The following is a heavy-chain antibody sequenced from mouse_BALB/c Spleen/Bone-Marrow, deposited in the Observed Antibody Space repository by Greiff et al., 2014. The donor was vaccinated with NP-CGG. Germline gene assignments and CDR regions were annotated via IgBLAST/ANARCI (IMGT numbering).Heavy chain of an antibody. CDR2: INPGNGGT. V-gene: IGHV1S81*02. Sequence: QLQQPGAELVKPGASVKLSCKTSGYTFTNYYIYWVKQRPGQGLEWIGEINPGNGGTNFNERFKSKATLTVDKSSTTAYILLTSLTSEDSAVYYCARGSPYWGQGTLVTVSA. J-gene: IGHJ3*01. D-gene: IGHD6-2*01. CDR1: GYTFTNYY. CDR3: ARGSPY.